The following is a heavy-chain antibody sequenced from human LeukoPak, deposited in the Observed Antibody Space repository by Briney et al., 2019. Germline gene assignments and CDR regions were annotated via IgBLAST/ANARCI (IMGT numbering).Heavy chain of an antibody. D-gene: IGHD2-15*01. V-gene: IGHV1-69*13. CDR1: GGTFSSYA. Sequence: ASVKVSSKASGGTFSSYAISWVRQAPGQGLEWMGGIIPIFGTANYAQKFQGRVTITADESTSTAYMELSSLRSEDTAVYYCARDSPAQYCSGGSCYYYDYWGQGTLVTVSS. J-gene: IGHJ4*02. CDR3: ARDSPAQYCSGGSCYYYDY. CDR2: IIPIFGTA.